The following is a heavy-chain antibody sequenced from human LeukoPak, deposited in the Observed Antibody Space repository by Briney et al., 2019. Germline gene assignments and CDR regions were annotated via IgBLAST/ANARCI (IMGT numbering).Heavy chain of an antibody. V-gene: IGHV4-34*01. D-gene: IGHD4-17*01. CDR2: INHSGST. CDR3: ARSLDYGDYVFQFGWFDP. J-gene: IGHJ5*02. CDR1: GGSFSGYY. Sequence: NPSETLSLTCAVYGGSFSGYYWSWIRQPPGKGLEWIGEINHSGSTNYNPSLKSRVTISVDTSKNQFSLKLSSVTAADTAVYYCARSLDYGDYVFQFGWFDPWGQGTLVTVSS.